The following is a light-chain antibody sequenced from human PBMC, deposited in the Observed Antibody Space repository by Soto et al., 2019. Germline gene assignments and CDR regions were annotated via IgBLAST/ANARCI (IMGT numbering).Light chain of an antibody. J-gene: IGLJ2*01. V-gene: IGLV3-1*01. CDR3: QAWDSSTVV. Sequence: SYELTQPPSVSVSPGQTASITCSVDKLGDKYACLYQQKPGQSPVLVIYQDSKRPSGIPERFSGSNSGNTATLTLSGTQAMDEAYYYCQAWDSSTVVFGGGTKLTVL. CDR1: KLGDKY. CDR2: QDS.